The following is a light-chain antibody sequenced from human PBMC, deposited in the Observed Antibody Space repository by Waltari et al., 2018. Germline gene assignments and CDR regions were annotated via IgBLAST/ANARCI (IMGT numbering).Light chain of an antibody. J-gene: IGLJ2*01. Sequence: QSVLTQPPSVSGAPGQRVTISCTGSSPNIGPGSDVNWYQHLPGTAPKRLIYVNNIRPARVPELFSGANSGTAATRASTGPQAEDGEGYHRQSYNSSLRGPVVCGGGTKLTVL. CDR3: QSYNSSLRGPVV. CDR1: SPNIGPGSD. CDR2: VNN. V-gene: IGLV1-40*01.